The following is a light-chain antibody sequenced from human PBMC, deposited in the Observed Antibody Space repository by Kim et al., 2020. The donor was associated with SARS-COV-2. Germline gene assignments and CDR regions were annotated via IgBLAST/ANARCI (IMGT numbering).Light chain of an antibody. CDR3: QAWDSSTYV. Sequence: SYELTQPPSVSVFPGQTASITYSGDKLGDKYASWYQQKSGQSPVLVIYQDNKRPSGFPERFSGSNSGNTATLTISGTQAMDEADYYCQAWDSSTYVFGPG. CDR1: KLGDKY. J-gene: IGLJ1*01. CDR2: QDN. V-gene: IGLV3-1*01.